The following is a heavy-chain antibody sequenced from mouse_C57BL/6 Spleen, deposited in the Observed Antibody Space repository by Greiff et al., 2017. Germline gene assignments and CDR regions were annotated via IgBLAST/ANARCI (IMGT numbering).Heavy chain of an antibody. J-gene: IGHJ2*01. CDR1: GYTFTSYN. CDR3: ARGDSSGTPDY. Sequence: LQQSGAELVRPGASVTMSCTASGYTFTSYNMHWVKQTPRQGLEWIGAIYPGNGDTSSNQKFKGKATLTVDKSSSTAYMQLSSLTSEDSAVDFCARGDSSGTPDYWGQGTTLTVSS. CDR2: IYPGNGDT. V-gene: IGHV1-12*01. D-gene: IGHD3-2*02.